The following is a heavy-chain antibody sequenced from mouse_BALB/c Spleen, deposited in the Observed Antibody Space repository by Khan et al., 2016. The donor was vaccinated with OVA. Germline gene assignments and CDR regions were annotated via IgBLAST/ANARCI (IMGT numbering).Heavy chain of an antibody. J-gene: IGHJ4*01. V-gene: IGHV1S132*01. D-gene: IGHD2-12*01. Sequence: QVQLKQSGAELVRPGASVMLSCKTSENILTSHWIHWVKQRSGQGLEWIARIYPGTNSTYYSEKFKGKATLTADTSSNTAYMQLSSLKSEDSAVXFCARENYNYFYYDPMDYWGQGTSVTVSS. CDR3: ARENYNYFYYDPMDY. CDR2: IYPGTNST. CDR1: ENILTSHW.